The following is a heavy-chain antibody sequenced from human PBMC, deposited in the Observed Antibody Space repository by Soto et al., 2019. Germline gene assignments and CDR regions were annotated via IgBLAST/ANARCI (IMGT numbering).Heavy chain of an antibody. CDR3: ARDSDYYKADY. Sequence: EVQLVESGGGLVQPGGSLRLSCAASRFTFSDYWMGWVRQAPGKGLEWVATIMKDGGVKKYVDSVKGRFTISRDNAKNSLFLQMNSLRAEDTAVYYCARDSDYYKADYWGQGTLVTVSS. V-gene: IGHV3-7*01. D-gene: IGHD2-21*02. CDR1: RFTFSDYW. J-gene: IGHJ4*02. CDR2: IMKDGGVK.